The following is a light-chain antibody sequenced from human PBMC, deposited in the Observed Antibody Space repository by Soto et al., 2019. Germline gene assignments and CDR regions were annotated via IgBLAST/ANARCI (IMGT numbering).Light chain of an antibody. CDR1: QSVSSN. J-gene: IGKJ1*01. V-gene: IGKV3-15*01. Sequence: EIVMTQSPATLSVSPGERATLSCRASQSVSSNLAWYQQKPGQAPRLLIYGASTRATGIPARFSGSGSGTEFTLTISSLQSEDFATYFCLQHEAYPRTFGQGTRVEIK. CDR3: LQHEAYPRT. CDR2: GAS.